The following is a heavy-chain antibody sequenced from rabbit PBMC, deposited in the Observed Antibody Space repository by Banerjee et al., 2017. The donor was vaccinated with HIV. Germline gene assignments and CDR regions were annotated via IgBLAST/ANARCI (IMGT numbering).Heavy chain of an antibody. CDR2: INSNTGNT. CDR1: GSDISSNA. J-gene: IGHJ4*01. CDR3: ARDSLYAGYAGYGYATGYFNL. D-gene: IGHD6-1*01. V-gene: IGHV1S45*01. Sequence: QEQLVESGGGLVQPEGSLTLTCKASGSDISSNAMCWVRQAPGKGLELIACINSNTGNTVYASWAKGPFTISKTSSTTVTLQMTSLTAADTATYFCARDSLYAGYAGYGYATGYFNLWGPGTLVTVS.